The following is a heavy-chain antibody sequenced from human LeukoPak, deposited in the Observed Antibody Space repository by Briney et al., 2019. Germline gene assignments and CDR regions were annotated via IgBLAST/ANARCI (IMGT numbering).Heavy chain of an antibody. CDR1: GGSISSYY. CDR2: IYTSGST. V-gene: IGHV4-4*07. D-gene: IGHD3-10*01. Sequence: PSETLSLTCTVSGGSISSYYWSWIRQPAGKGLEWIGRIYTSGSTNYNPSLKSRVTMSVDTSKNQFSLKLSSVTAEDTAVYYCARGYGSGSYYYYAMDVWGQGTTVTVSS. J-gene: IGHJ6*02. CDR3: ARGYGSGSYYYYAMDV.